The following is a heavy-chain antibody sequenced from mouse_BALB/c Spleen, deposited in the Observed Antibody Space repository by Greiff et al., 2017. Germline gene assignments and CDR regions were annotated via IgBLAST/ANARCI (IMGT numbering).Heavy chain of an antibody. CDR2: INPSTGYT. Sequence: VQLQQSGAELAKPGASVKMSCKASGYTFTSYWMHWVKQRPGQGLEWIGYINPSTGYTEYNQKFKDKATLTADKSSSTAYMQLSSLTSEDSAVYYCAREGWGYFDYWGQGTTLTVSS. CDR1: GYTFTSYW. J-gene: IGHJ2*01. CDR3: AREGWGYFDY. V-gene: IGHV1-7*01.